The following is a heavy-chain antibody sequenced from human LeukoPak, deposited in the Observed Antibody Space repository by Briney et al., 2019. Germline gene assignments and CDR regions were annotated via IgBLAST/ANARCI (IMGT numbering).Heavy chain of an antibody. CDR2: IAYTGTI. Sequence: GGSLRLSCAASGFTFNRYSMNWVRQAPGKGLEWVSYIAYTGTIRYADSVKGRFTISRDDAKNSLYLHMNSLRAEDTAVYYCTRDPRALDYWGQGTLVTVSS. CDR3: TRDPRALDY. CDR1: GFTFNRYS. V-gene: IGHV3-48*01. J-gene: IGHJ4*02.